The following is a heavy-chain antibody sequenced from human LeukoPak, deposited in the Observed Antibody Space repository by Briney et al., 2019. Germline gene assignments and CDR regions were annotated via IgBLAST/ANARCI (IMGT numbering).Heavy chain of an antibody. J-gene: IGHJ4*02. D-gene: IGHD5-12*01. Sequence: GGSLRLSCAASGFTVSSNHMSWVRQAPGKGLEWVSVIYSGATTYYADSVKDRFTISRDNPKNTLYLQMNSLRAEDTAVYYCAKHTTGGFSGYGYFDYWGQGTLVTVSS. CDR3: AKHTTGGFSGYGYFDY. CDR1: GFTVSSNH. V-gene: IGHV3-66*01. CDR2: IYSGATT.